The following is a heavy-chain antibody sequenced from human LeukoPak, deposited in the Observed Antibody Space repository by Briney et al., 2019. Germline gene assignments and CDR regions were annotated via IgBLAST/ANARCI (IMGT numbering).Heavy chain of an antibody. J-gene: IGHJ4*02. Sequence: PSETLSLTCTVSGGSISSYYWSWIRQPPGKGLEWIGYIYYSGSTNYNPSLKSRVTISVDTSKNQFSLKLSSETAADTAVYYCARSSGYMSYWGQGTLVTVSS. V-gene: IGHV4-59*08. CDR2: IYYSGST. CDR1: GGSISSYY. D-gene: IGHD3-22*01. CDR3: ARSSGYMSY.